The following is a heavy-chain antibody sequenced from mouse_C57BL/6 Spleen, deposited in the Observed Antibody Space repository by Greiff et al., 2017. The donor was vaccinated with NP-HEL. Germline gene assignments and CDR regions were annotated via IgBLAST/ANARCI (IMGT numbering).Heavy chain of an antibody. Sequence: EVKLQESGPGLVKPSQSLSLTCSVTGYSITSGYYWNWIRQFPGNKLEWMGYISYDGSNNYNPSLKNRISITRDTSKNQFFLKLNSVTTEDTATYYCASGGYYYGSSHWYFDVWGTGTTVTVSS. CDR3: ASGGYYYGSSHWYFDV. J-gene: IGHJ1*03. V-gene: IGHV3-6*01. D-gene: IGHD1-1*01. CDR2: ISYDGSN. CDR1: GYSITSGYY.